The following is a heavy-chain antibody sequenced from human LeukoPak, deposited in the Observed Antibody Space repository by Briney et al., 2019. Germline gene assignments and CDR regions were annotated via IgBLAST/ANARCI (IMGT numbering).Heavy chain of an antibody. CDR3: ARGGRGSSWTHGY. Sequence: SETLSLTCTVSGGSISSSSYYWGWIRQPPGKGLEWIGSIYYSGSTYYNPSLKSRVTISVDTSKNQFSLKLSSVTAADTAVYYCARGGRGSSWTHGYWGQGTLVTVSS. CDR1: GGSISSSSYY. D-gene: IGHD6-13*01. CDR2: IYYSGST. J-gene: IGHJ4*02. V-gene: IGHV4-39*01.